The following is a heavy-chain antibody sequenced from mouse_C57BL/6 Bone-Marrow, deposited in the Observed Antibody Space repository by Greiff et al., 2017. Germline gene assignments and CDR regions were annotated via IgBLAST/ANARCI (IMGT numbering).Heavy chain of an antibody. CDR2: IYPGDGDT. CDR3: ARGGEYGYFDY. Sequence: VQLQQSGPELVKPGASVKISCKASGYAFSSSWMHWVKQRPGTGLEWMGRIYPGDGDTNYNGKFKGKATMTVDTSSSTASMQLSSLTSEDSAVDCCARGGEYGYFDYWGQGTTLTVSS. J-gene: IGHJ2*01. CDR1: GYAFSSSW. D-gene: IGHD5-1*01. V-gene: IGHV1-82*01.